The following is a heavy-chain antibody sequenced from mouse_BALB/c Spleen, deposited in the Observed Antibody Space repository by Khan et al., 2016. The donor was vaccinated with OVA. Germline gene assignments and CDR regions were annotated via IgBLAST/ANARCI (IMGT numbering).Heavy chain of an antibody. CDR1: GYTFINYW. D-gene: IGHD1-1*01. CDR2: SNPSTAYT. J-gene: IGHJ2*01. Sequence: QVQLKESGAELAKPGASVKMSCKASGYTFINYWILWVKQRPGQGLEWIGYSNPSTAYTEYNQNFKDKATLTADKSSRTAYMQLSSLTSEDSAVYYCARRGLRWDFDYWGQGTTLTVSS. CDR3: ARRGLRWDFDY. V-gene: IGHV1-7*01.